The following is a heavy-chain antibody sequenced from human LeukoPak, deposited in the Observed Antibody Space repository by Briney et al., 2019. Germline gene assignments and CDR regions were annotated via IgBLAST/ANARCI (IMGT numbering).Heavy chain of an antibody. CDR2: IYYSGST. V-gene: IGHV4-30-4*08. J-gene: IGHJ5*02. D-gene: IGHD7-27*01. Sequence: SETLSLTCTVSGGSISSGDYYWSWIRQPPGKGLEWIGYIYYSGSTYYNPFLKSRVTISVDTSKNQFSLKLSSVTAADSAVYYCARDAHWGLGWFDPWGQGTLVTVSS. CDR1: GGSISSGDYY. CDR3: ARDAHWGLGWFDP.